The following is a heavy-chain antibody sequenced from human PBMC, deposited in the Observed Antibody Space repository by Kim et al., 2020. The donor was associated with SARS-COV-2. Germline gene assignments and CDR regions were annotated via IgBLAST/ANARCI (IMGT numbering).Heavy chain of an antibody. CDR1: GFTFSSYG. J-gene: IGHJ6*03. V-gene: IGHV3-30*18. CDR3: AKDRGGVYPVNYMDV. CDR2: ISYDGSNK. D-gene: IGHD2-8*01. Sequence: GGSLRLSCAASGFTFSSYGMHWVRQAPGKGLEWVAVISYDGSNKYYADSVKGRFTISRDNSKNTLYLQMNSLRAEDTAVYYCAKDRGGVYPVNYMDVWG.